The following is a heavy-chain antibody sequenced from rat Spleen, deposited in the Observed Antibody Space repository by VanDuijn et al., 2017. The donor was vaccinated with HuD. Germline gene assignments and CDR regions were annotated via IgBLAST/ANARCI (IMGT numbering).Heavy chain of an antibody. Sequence: EVHLVESGGGLVQPGRSLKLSCAASGFPFSDYAMAWVRQSPKKGREWVATIISDGSSTYYRDSVTGRCTISRDNATSTLYLQMDSLRSEDTATYYGARHPYYSSYIYDYWGQGVMVTVSS. J-gene: IGHJ2*01. D-gene: IGHD1-2*01. CDR1: GFPFSDYA. V-gene: IGHV5-7*01. CDR2: IISDGSST. CDR3: ARHPYYSSYIYDY.